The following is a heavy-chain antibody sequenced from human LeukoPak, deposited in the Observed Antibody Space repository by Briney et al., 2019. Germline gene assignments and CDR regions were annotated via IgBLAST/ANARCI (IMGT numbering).Heavy chain of an antibody. V-gene: IGHV1-2*02. Sequence: ASVKVSCKASGYTFTGYYMHWVRQAPGQGLEWMGWINPNSGGTNYAQKFQGRVTMTRDTSISTAYMELSRLRSDDTAVYYCARELGRGYCSSTSCPSWFDPWGQGTLVTVSS. J-gene: IGHJ5*02. D-gene: IGHD2-2*01. CDR1: GYTFTGYY. CDR3: ARELGRGYCSSTSCPSWFDP. CDR2: INPNSGGT.